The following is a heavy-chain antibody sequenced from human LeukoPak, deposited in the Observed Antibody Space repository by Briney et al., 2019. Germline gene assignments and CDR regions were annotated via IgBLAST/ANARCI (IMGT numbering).Heavy chain of an antibody. V-gene: IGHV3-7*01. CDR2: IKQDGSEK. D-gene: IGHD3-22*01. Sequence: GGSLRLSCAASGFTFSSYWMSWVRQAPGKGLEWVANIKQDGSEKYYVDSVKGRFTISRDNAKNSLYLQMNSLRAEDTAVYYCARVGGAVYYYDPAADRPFDYWGQGTLVTVSS. J-gene: IGHJ4*02. CDR1: GFTFSSYW. CDR3: ARVGGAVYYYDPAADRPFDY.